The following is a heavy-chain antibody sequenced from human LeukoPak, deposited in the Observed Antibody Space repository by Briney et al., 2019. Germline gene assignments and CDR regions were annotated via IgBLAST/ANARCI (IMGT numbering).Heavy chain of an antibody. Sequence: SETPSLTCAVYGGSFSGYYWSWIRQPPGKGLEWIGEIHHSGRTNYNPSLKSRVTISVDTSKNQFSLKLSSVTAADTAVYYCARGVSPKGMGGRRFDYWGQGTLVTVSS. CDR2: IHHSGRT. CDR3: ARGVSPKGMGGRRFDY. CDR1: GGSFSGYY. V-gene: IGHV4-34*01. D-gene: IGHD1-26*01. J-gene: IGHJ4*02.